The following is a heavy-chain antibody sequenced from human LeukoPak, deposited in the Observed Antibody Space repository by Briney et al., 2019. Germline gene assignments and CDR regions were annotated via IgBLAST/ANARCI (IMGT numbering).Heavy chain of an antibody. V-gene: IGHV3-21*01. Sequence: PGGSLRLSCAASGFTVSSNYMSWVRQAPGKGLECVSFITSSSSYIYYADSVKGRFTISRDNAKNSLFLQMNSLTAEDTAVYYCAREDWELPFDYRGQGTLVTVSS. CDR1: GFTVSSNY. CDR2: ITSSSSYI. J-gene: IGHJ4*02. CDR3: AREDWELPFDY. D-gene: IGHD1-7*01.